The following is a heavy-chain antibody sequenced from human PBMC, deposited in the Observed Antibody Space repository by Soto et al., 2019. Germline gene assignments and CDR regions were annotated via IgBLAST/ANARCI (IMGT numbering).Heavy chain of an antibody. CDR2: INPNSGGT. D-gene: IGHD3-9*01. CDR1: GYTFTGYY. J-gene: IGHJ4*02. V-gene: IGHV1-2*04. CDR3: ARGPTARYYDILTGFDY. Sequence: ASVKVSCKASGYTFTGYYMHWVRQAPGQGLEWMGWINPNSGGTNYAQKFQGWVTMTRDTSISTAYMELNSLRAEDTAVYYCARGPTARYYDILTGFDYWGQGTLVTVSS.